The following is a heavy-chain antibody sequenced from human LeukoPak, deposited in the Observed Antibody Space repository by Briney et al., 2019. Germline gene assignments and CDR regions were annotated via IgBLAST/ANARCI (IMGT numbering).Heavy chain of an antibody. CDR1: GFTFSSYA. Sequence: GGSLRLSCAASGFTFSSYAMTWVRQAPGKGLEWVSGISGSGDTTHYADSVKGRFTTSRDNPKNTLYLQMNRLRAEDTAVYYCAKGDYDRSGYSFARIFQHWGQGTLVTVSS. J-gene: IGHJ1*01. D-gene: IGHD3-22*01. CDR3: AKGDYDRSGYSFARIFQH. V-gene: IGHV3-23*01. CDR2: ISGSGDTT.